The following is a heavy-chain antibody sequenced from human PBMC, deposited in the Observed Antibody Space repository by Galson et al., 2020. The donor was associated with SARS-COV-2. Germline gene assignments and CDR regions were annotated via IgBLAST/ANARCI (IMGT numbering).Heavy chain of an antibody. J-gene: IGHJ6*02. CDR3: AKEAGYSSGWSRDYYGMDV. CDR2: IWYDGSNK. CDR1: GFTFSSYG. D-gene: IGHD6-19*01. Sequence: GGSLRLSCAASGFTFSSYGMHWVRQAPGKGLEWVAVIWYDGSNKYYADSVKGRFTISRDNSKNTLYLQMNSLRAEDTAVYYCAKEAGYSSGWSRDYYGMDVWGQGTTVTVSS. V-gene: IGHV3-33*06.